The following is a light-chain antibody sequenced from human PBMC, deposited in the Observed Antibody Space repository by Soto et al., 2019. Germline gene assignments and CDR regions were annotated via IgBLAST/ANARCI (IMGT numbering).Light chain of an antibody. CDR2: EVS. Sequence: DIVMTQTPLSLSVTPGQPASISCKSSQSLMHSDGKSYLYWCLQKPGQAPQLLIYEVSNPFSGVADRFRGSGSGPDFTLRISRVEAEDVGVYYCILSIQYPLSFGPGTKVVIK. V-gene: IGKV2D-29*01. J-gene: IGKJ3*01. CDR1: QSLMHSDGKSY. CDR3: ILSIQYPLS.